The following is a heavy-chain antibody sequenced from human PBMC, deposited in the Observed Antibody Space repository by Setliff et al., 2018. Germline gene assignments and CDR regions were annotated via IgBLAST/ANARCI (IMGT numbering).Heavy chain of an antibody. Sequence: PGGSLRLSCVASGFTFSNYGMHWVRQAPGKGLEWVAVISYDGSNKYYADSVKGRFTISRDNSKNTLYLQMNSLRAEDTAVYYCARALRGYCSGGSCYNWFDPWGQGTLVTVSS. D-gene: IGHD2-15*01. J-gene: IGHJ5*02. V-gene: IGHV3-30*19. CDR2: ISYDGSNK. CDR3: ARALRGYCSGGSCYNWFDP. CDR1: GFTFSNYG.